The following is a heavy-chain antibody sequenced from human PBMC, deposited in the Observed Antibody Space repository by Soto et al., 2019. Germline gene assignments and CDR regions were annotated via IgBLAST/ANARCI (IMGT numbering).Heavy chain of an antibody. CDR2: VTGSGGQI. J-gene: IGHJ5*02. CDR3: AKDAVYKDGLWLMDS. CDR1: GFTISTYA. D-gene: IGHD2-21*01. Sequence: LRLSCAASGFTISTYAMTWVRQAPGKGLECVSGVTGSGGQIHYADSVKGRFTISKDNSKNTLYLQMSSLREEDTALYYCAKDAVYKDGLWLMDSWGQGTLVTSPQ. V-gene: IGHV3-23*01.